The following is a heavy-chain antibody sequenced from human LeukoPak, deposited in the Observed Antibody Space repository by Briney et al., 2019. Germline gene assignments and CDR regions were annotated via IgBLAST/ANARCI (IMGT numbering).Heavy chain of an antibody. CDR1: GFTFSSYE. J-gene: IGHJ5*02. D-gene: IGHD1-26*01. V-gene: IGHV3-48*03. Sequence: GGSLRLSCAASGFTFSSYEMTWFRQAPGKGLEWVSYISPSATTISYADSVEGRFTISRDNAKNSLYLQMNSLRAEDSAVYYCARKTVGAKNWFDPWGQGTLVTVSS. CDR2: ISPSATTI. CDR3: ARKTVGAKNWFDP.